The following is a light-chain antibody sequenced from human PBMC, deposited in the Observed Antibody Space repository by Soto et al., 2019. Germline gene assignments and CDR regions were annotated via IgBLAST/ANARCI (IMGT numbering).Light chain of an antibody. Sequence: DIQMTQSPSTLSASVGDTVTITCRASQSISAWLAWYQQKPWKAPKLLIYKASSLESGVPSRFSGSGSGTEFTLTISSLQPDDFATYYCQQYNNYGSWTFGQGTKVEIE. V-gene: IGKV1-5*03. J-gene: IGKJ1*01. CDR1: QSISAW. CDR2: KAS. CDR3: QQYNNYGSWT.